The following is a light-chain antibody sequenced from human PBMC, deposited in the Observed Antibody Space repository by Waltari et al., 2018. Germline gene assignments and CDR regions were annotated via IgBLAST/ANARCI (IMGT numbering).Light chain of an antibody. J-gene: IGKJ2*01. V-gene: IGKV3-15*01. CDR3: VQYDKWPLFS. CDR1: QTVGTN. Sequence: IIMRQSPATLSLSPGEGATVSCRISQTVGTNLAWYQQKPGQAPRLLIYDASTRANDIPVRFSGSGSGTDFTLTISSVQSADFAIYYCVQYDKWPLFSSGPGTKLEIK. CDR2: DAS.